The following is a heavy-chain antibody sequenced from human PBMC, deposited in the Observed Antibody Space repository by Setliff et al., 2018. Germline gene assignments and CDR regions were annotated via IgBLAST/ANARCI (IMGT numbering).Heavy chain of an antibody. V-gene: IGHV4-34*01. Sequence: SETLSLTCAVYGDSPSGYYWSWIRQSPKKGLEWIGEIMPGRDTLYSPSLESRLTITIDTSKSQFSLKLSSVTAADTAVYYCAKGGGRYHSDSWGQGILVTVSS. D-gene: IGHD1-1*01. CDR2: IMPGRDT. J-gene: IGHJ4*02. CDR3: AKGGGRYHSDS. CDR1: GDSPSGYY.